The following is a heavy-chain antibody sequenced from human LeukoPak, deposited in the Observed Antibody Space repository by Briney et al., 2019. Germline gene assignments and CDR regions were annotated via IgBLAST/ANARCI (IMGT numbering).Heavy chain of an antibody. Sequence: GGSLRLSCAASGFTFSNAWMSWVRQAPGKGLEWVGRIKSKTDGGTTDYTAPVKGRFTISRNDSKNTLYLQMNSLKTEDTAVYYCTTGPFDYYGSASYLANGMDVWGQGTTVTVSS. D-gene: IGHD3-10*01. V-gene: IGHV3-15*01. CDR2: IKSKTDGGTT. CDR1: GFTFSNAW. J-gene: IGHJ6*02. CDR3: TTGPFDYYGSASYLANGMDV.